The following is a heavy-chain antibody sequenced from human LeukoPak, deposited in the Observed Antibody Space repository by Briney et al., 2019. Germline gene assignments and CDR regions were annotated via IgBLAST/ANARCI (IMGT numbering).Heavy chain of an antibody. CDR1: GGSISSSSYY. Sequence: SETLSLTCTVSGGSISSSSYYWGWIRQPPGQGLEWIGSNYYSGSTHYNPSLKSRLTIFVDTSKNQFSLKANSVSAADTAVYYCARNVTVTVSGTKFNYFDYWGQGTLVTVSS. CDR3: ARNVTVTVSGTKFNYFDY. D-gene: IGHD4-17*01. CDR2: NYYSGST. J-gene: IGHJ4*02. V-gene: IGHV4-39*01.